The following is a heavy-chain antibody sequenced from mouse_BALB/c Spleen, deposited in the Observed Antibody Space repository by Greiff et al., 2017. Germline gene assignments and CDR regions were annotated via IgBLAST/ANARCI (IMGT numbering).Heavy chain of an antibody. V-gene: IGHV3-6*02. CDR3: ARAPYGSSPWFAY. CDR1: GYSITSGYY. J-gene: IGHJ3*01. Sequence: EVQLVESGPGLVKPSQSLSLTCSVTGYSITSGYYWNWIRQFPGNKLEWMGYISYDGSNNYNPSLKNRISITRDTSKNQFFLKLNSVTTEDTATYYCARAPYGSSPWFAYWGQGTLVTVSA. CDR2: ISYDGSN. D-gene: IGHD1-1*01.